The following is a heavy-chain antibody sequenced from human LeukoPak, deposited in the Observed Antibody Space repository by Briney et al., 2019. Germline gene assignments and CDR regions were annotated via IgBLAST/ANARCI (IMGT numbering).Heavy chain of an antibody. D-gene: IGHD3-22*01. J-gene: IGHJ4*02. V-gene: IGHV1-46*01. CDR2: INPSGGST. Sequence: ASVKVSCKASGYTFTSYYMHWVRQAPGQGLEWMGIINPSGGSTSYAQKFQGRVTMTRDTSTSTVYMELSSLRSEDTAVYYCVRVRNYYDSSGSMYYFDYWGQGTLVTVSS. CDR3: VRVRNYYDSSGSMYYFDY. CDR1: GYTFTSYY.